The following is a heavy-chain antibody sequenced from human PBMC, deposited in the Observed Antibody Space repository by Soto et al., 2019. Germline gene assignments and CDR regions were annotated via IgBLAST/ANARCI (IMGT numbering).Heavy chain of an antibody. Sequence: QVQLVESGGGVVQPGRSLRLSCAASGFTCSSYAMHWVRQAPGKGLEWVAVISYDGSNKYYADSVKGRFTISRDNSKNTLYLQMNSLRAEDTAVYYCARDVRSGGWYPPYFDYWGQGTLVTVSS. CDR2: ISYDGSNK. CDR3: ARDVRSGGWYPPYFDY. D-gene: IGHD6-19*01. CDR1: GFTCSSYA. V-gene: IGHV3-30-3*01. J-gene: IGHJ4*02.